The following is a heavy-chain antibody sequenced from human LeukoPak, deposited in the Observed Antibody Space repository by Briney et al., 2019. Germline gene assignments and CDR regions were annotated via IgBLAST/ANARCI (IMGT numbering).Heavy chain of an antibody. D-gene: IGHD5-18*01. Sequence: SETLSLTCAAYGGSFSGYYWSWIRQPPGKGLEWIGEINHSGSTNYNPSLKSRVTISVDTSKNQFSLKLSSVTAADTAVYYCARVFTVRGLRGHSPPHDAFDIWGQGTMVTVSS. J-gene: IGHJ3*02. V-gene: IGHV4-34*01. CDR1: GGSFSGYY. CDR2: INHSGST. CDR3: ARVFTVRGLRGHSPPHDAFDI.